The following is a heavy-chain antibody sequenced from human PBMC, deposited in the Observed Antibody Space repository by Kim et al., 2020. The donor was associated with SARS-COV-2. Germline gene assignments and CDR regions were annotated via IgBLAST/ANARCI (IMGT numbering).Heavy chain of an antibody. CDR3: ARDSTLTRGVIITPHHPGFVD. J-gene: IGHJ4*02. CDR2: ISAYNGNT. CDR1: GYTFTSYG. D-gene: IGHD3-10*01. V-gene: IGHV1-18*01. Sequence: ASVKVSCKASGYTFTSYGISWVRQAPGQGLEWMGWISAYNGNTNYAQKLQGRVTMTTDTSTSTAYMELRSLRSDDTAVYYCARDSTLTRGVIITPHHPGFVDWVQGTLVTVSS.